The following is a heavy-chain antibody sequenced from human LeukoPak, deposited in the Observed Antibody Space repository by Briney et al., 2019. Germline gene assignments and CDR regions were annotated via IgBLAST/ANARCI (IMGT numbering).Heavy chain of an antibody. CDR1: GFTFSNAW. CDR2: IKTKTDGGTI. D-gene: IGHD4-17*01. Sequence: GGSLRLSCAASGFTFSNAWMNWVRQAPGKGLEWVGRIKTKTDGGTIDYAAPVKGRFTISRDDSKNTLYLQMSSLKTEDTAVYYCAAQGGSGDLRYWGQGTLVTVSS. V-gene: IGHV3-15*01. CDR3: AAQGGSGDLRY. J-gene: IGHJ4*02.